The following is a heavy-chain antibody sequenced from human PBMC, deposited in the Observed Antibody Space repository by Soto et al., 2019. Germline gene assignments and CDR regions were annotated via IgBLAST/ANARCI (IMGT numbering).Heavy chain of an antibody. Sequence: QVQLVESGGGVVQPGRSLRLSCAASGFTFSSYGMHWVRQAPGKGLEWVAVIWYDGSNKYYADSVKGRFTISRDNSKNPRYLQMNSLRAEDTAVYYCAGTTVTTYIPFDPWGQGTLVTVSS. D-gene: IGHD4-17*01. CDR1: GFTFSSYG. CDR3: AGTTVTTYIPFDP. J-gene: IGHJ5*02. CDR2: IWYDGSNK. V-gene: IGHV3-33*01.